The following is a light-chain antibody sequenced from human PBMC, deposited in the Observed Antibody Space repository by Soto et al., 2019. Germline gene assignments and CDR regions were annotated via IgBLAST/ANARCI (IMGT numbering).Light chain of an antibody. CDR2: DAS. V-gene: IGKV3-20*01. Sequence: EIVLTQSPGTLSLSPGERATLSCRASQSVGNNYLAWYQQKPGQAPRFLIYDASSRATGIPDRFSGSGSGTDFTLTISRLEPEDFAVYYCQQYNNWPPWTFGQGTKVEIK. CDR1: QSVGNNY. J-gene: IGKJ1*01. CDR3: QQYNNWPPWT.